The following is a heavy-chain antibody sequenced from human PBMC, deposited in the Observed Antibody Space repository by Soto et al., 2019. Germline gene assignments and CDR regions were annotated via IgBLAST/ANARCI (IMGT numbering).Heavy chain of an antibody. CDR3: AIDYCSGGSCYYYGMDV. CDR1: GFTFSNYG. D-gene: IGHD2-15*01. CDR2: IWCDGRNK. J-gene: IGHJ6*02. Sequence: QVQLVESGGGVVQPGRSLRLSCAASGFTFSNYGMHWVRQAPGKGLEWVAVIWCDGRNKYYADSMKGRFTISRDNSKNTLYLQMNSLGDEDTAVYYCAIDYCSGGSCYYYGMDVWGQGTTVTVSS. V-gene: IGHV3-33*01.